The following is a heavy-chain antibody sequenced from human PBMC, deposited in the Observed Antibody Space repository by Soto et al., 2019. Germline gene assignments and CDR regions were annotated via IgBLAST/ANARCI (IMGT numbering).Heavy chain of an antibody. J-gene: IGHJ4*02. CDR1: GYSFTSYW. D-gene: IGHD2-15*01. V-gene: IGHV5-51*01. Sequence: GESLKISCKGSGYSFTSYWIGWVRQMPGKGLEWMGIIYPGDSDTRYSPSFQGQVTISADKSISTAYLQWSSLKASDTAMYYCARHPYCSGGSCYVDYWGQGTLVTVSS. CDR3: ARHPYCSGGSCYVDY. CDR2: IYPGDSDT.